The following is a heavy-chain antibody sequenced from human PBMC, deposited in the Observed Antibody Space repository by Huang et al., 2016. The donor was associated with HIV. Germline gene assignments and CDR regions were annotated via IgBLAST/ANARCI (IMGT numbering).Heavy chain of an antibody. Sequence: QVHLVQSGAEVREPGASVKVSCRPSGNTFTSFHVHWGRQAPGQGLEWMGKNMAGGGSTTYAEKFQVRISMTRDRSTGTIFLELRSLRSEDTAMYYCARVQPPHGRNPLDIWGQGTLITVSS. CDR1: GNTFTSFH. V-gene: IGHV1-46*03. CDR3: ARVQPPHGRNPLDI. CDR2: NMAGGGST. J-gene: IGHJ3*02.